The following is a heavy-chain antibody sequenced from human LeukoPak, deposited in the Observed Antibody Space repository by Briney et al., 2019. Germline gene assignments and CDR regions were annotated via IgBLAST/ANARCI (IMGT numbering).Heavy chain of an antibody. D-gene: IGHD6-13*01. CDR3: ARSPSDSSSWYSYYYYYYMDV. V-gene: IGHV1-8*01. CDR1: GYTFTSYD. CDR2: MNPNSGNT. Sequence: ASVKVSCKASGYTFTSYDINWVRQATGQGLEWMGWMNPNSGNTGYAQKFQGRVTMTRNTSISTAYMELSSLRSEDTAVYYRARSPSDSSSWYSYYYYYYMDVWGKGTTVTISS. J-gene: IGHJ6*03.